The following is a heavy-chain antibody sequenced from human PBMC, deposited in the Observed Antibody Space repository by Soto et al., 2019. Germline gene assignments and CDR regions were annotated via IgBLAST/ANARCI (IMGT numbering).Heavy chain of an antibody. J-gene: IGHJ6*02. Sequence: QVQLVQSGAEVKKPGASVKVSGKASGYTFTSYGISWVRQAPGQGLEWMGWISAYNGNTNYAQELQGRVTMTTDTTTSTAYMELRSLRSDDTAVYYCARDLLAGTRYYYGMDVWGQGTTVTVSS. V-gene: IGHV1-18*01. CDR2: ISAYNGNT. CDR1: GYTFTSYG. D-gene: IGHD6-13*01. CDR3: ARDLLAGTRYYYGMDV.